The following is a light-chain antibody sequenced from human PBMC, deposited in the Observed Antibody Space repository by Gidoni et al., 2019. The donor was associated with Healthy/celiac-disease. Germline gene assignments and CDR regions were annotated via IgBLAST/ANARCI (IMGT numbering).Light chain of an antibody. Sequence: EIVLTQSPGTLSLSPGERATLSCRASQIVSSSYLAWYQQKPGQAPRLLIYGASSRATGIPDRFSGSGSGTDFTLTISRLEPEDFAVYYCQQYGSSPPYTFXXXTKLEIK. CDR1: QIVSSSY. J-gene: IGKJ2*01. CDR2: GAS. CDR3: QQYGSSPPYT. V-gene: IGKV3-20*01.